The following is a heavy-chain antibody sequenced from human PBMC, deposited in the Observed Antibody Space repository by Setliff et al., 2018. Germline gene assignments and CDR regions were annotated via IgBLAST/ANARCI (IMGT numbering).Heavy chain of an antibody. Sequence: PSETLSLTCTVSGASISSTNYYWSWIRQPAGKGLEWIGRIYSIGSATYNPSLKGRVTISLDRSENEFSLNLTSVTAADTAVYFCAREPSPSDALDIWGQGTMVTVSS. CDR3: AREPSPSDALDI. CDR2: IYSIGSA. J-gene: IGHJ3*02. V-gene: IGHV4-61*02. CDR1: GASISSTNYY.